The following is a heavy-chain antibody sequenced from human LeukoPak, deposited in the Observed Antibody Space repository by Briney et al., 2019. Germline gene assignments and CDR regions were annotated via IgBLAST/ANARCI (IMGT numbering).Heavy chain of an antibody. CDR1: GGSISTYY. D-gene: IGHD6-19*01. CDR3: ARVWGVAVSGSYYYYGMDV. V-gene: IGHV4-59*12. J-gene: IGHJ6*02. Sequence: SETLSLTCTVSGGSISTYYWSWIRQPPGKGLEWIGYIYYSGITNYNPSLKSRATISVDTSKNQLSLKLTSVTAADTAVYYCARVWGVAVSGSYYYYGMDVWGQGTTVTVSS. CDR2: IYYSGIT.